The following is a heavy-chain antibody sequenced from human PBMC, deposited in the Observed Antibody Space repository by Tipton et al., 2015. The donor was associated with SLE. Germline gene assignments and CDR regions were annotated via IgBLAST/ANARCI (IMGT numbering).Heavy chain of an antibody. CDR3: ARGVAGYYFYYYLDV. CDR2: VNHSGFT. V-gene: IGHV4-34*01. Sequence: TLSLTCAVYGGSFSGYYWSWIRQPPGKGLEWIGEVNHSGFTNYRPSLESRVTMSADRSRNQLSLKLTSVTAADTAVYYCARGVAGYYFYYYLDVWGSGTAVTVSS. CDR1: GGSFSGYY. J-gene: IGHJ6*03. D-gene: IGHD6-19*01.